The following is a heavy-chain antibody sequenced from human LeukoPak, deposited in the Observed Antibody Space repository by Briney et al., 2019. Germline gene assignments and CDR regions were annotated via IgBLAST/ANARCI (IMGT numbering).Heavy chain of an antibody. CDR2: ICSDGSNT. CDR3: AREYGLPGAYYMDV. CDR1: GFTFSPYW. J-gene: IGHJ6*03. V-gene: IGHV3-74*01. Sequence: GGSLRLSCAVSGFTFSPYWIQWVRQVPGKGLVWVSRICSDGSNTIYADSVKGRFTISRDNANSSLSLQMNSLRGDDAAVYYCAREYGLPGAYYMDVWGKGTTVTVSS. D-gene: IGHD7-27*01.